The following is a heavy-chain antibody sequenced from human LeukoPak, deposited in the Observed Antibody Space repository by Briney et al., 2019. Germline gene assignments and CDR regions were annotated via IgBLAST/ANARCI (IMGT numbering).Heavy chain of an antibody. CDR3: ARDEVPAAMRYFDY. J-gene: IGHJ4*02. Sequence: GGSLRLLCAASGLTFRSYSMNWLRQAPGKGLEGVASISSSSSYIYYADSVKGRFTISRDNAKNSLYLQMNSLRAEDTAVYYCARDEVPAAMRYFDYWGQGTLVTVSS. CDR2: ISSSSSYI. D-gene: IGHD2-2*01. CDR1: GLTFRSYS. V-gene: IGHV3-21*01.